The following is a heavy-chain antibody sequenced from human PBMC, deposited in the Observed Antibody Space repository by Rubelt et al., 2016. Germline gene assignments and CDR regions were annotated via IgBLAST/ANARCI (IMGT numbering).Heavy chain of an antibody. CDR3: ARDLGYLKDY. V-gene: IGHV3-74*01. CDR1: GFALNNYW. Sequence: GFALNNYWMHWVRQAPGKGLVWVSRINSDGSSTSYADSVKGRFTISRDNAKNTLYLQMNSLRAEDTAVYYCARDLGYLKDYWGQGTLVTVSS. J-gene: IGHJ4*02. D-gene: IGHD2-15*01. CDR2: INSDGSST.